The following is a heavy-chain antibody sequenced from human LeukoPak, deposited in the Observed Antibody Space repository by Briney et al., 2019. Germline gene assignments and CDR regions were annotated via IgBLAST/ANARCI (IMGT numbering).Heavy chain of an antibody. Sequence: PGGSLRLSCAASGFTFSSYWMSWVRQAPGKGLEWVANIKQDGSEKYYVDSVKGRFTISRDNAKNSLYLQMNSLRAEDTAVYYCARDPPRVAIKGDYWGQGTLVTVSS. CDR2: IKQDGSEK. CDR1: GFTFSSYW. V-gene: IGHV3-7*01. D-gene: IGHD2-15*01. J-gene: IGHJ4*02. CDR3: ARDPPRVAIKGDY.